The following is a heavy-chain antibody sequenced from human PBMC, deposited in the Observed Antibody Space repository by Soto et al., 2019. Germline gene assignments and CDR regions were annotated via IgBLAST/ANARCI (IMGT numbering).Heavy chain of an antibody. Sequence: ASVKVSCKAIGYSFTSHYMHWVRQAPGQGLEWMGTIYPGGVNIGYAQKFKGRVTMTKDTSTSTVYMELNSLRAEDTAVYYCAKDRGYYSSSWPFYWGQGTLVTVSS. CDR2: IYPGGVNI. CDR3: AKDRGYYSSSWPFY. CDR1: GYSFTSHY. V-gene: IGHV1-46*01. J-gene: IGHJ4*02. D-gene: IGHD6-13*01.